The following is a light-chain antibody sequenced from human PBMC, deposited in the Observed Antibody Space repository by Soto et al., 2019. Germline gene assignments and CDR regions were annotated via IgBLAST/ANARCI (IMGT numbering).Light chain of an antibody. J-gene: IGLJ2*01. CDR2: EVS. CDR3: SSYAGSKNVV. CDR1: SSDVGGYNS. Sequence: QSALTQPPSASGSPGQSVTISCTGTSSDVGGYNSVSWYQQHPGKAPKLAIYEVSKRPSGVPDRFSASKSDNTASLTVSGLQAKDEADYYCSSYAGSKNVVFGGGTKLTVL. V-gene: IGLV2-8*01.